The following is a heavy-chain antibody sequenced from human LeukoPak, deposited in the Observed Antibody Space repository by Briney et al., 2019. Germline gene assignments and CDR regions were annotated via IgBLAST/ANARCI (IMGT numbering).Heavy chain of an antibody. J-gene: IGHJ4*02. V-gene: IGHV3-13*01. CDR3: ARASGYYDSSGYYYYFDY. D-gene: IGHD3-22*01. CDR1: GFTFSSYD. CDR2: IGTAGDT. Sequence: GGSLRLSCAASGFTFSSYDMHWVRQATGKGLEWVLAIGTAGDTYYPGSVKGRFTISRENAKNSLYLQMNSLRAGDTAVYYCARASGYYDSSGYYYYFDYWGQGTLVNVSS.